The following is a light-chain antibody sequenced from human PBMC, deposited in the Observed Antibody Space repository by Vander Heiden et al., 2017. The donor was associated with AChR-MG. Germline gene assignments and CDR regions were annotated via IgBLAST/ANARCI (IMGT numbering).Light chain of an antibody. CDR2: AAV. J-gene: IGKJ4*01. CDR1: QGIGKF. Sequence: DIKMTQSAPPLSSSGGDRVTITCRASQGIGKFLNWYQQNPGKPPKLLIYAAVTLRSGVPSRFSGSGSGTDFTLTISSLQPEDLATYYCQQSYTTPLSFGGGTKVNIK. V-gene: IGKV1-39*01. CDR3: QQSYTTPLS.